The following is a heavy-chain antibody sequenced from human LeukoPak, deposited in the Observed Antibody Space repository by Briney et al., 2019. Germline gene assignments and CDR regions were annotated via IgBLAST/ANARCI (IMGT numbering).Heavy chain of an antibody. V-gene: IGHV3-23*01. D-gene: IGHD2-2*01. J-gene: IGHJ1*01. CDR2: ISGSGVST. Sequence: GGSLRISCAASGFTFSSYVMNWVRQAPGKGLEWVSAISGSGVSTSYADSVKGRFTISRDNSKNTLYLHMNSLRAEDTAIYFCAKDPANQLLYPAHFSHWGQGTLVTVSS. CDR3: AKDPANQLLYPAHFSH. CDR1: GFTFSSYV.